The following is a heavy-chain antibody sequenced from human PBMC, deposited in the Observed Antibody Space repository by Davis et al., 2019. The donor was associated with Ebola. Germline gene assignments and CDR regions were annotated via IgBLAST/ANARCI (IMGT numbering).Heavy chain of an antibody. J-gene: IGHJ4*02. V-gene: IGHV3-21*04. Sequence: GESLKISCAVSGFTVSSNQMNWVRQAPGKGLEWVSSISSSSSYIYYADSVKGRFTISRDNAKNSLYLQMNSLRAEDTAVYYCARRADYWGQGTLVTVSS. CDR2: ISSSSSYI. CDR1: GFTVSSNQ. CDR3: ARRADY.